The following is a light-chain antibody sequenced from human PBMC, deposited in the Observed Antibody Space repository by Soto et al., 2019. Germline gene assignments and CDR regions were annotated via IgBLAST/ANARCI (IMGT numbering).Light chain of an antibody. J-gene: IGKJ3*01. CDR2: TTS. CDR1: QSVSKS. V-gene: IGKV3-11*01. CDR3: QQGNNWPRFT. Sequence: EIVLTQSPATLSLSPGERATLSCRASQSVSKSLAWYQQKPAQPPSLLINTTSNRATGIPASFSGSGSRTDFTLTSSSLEPEDFAVYCCQQGNNWPRFTFGRGTKVDIK.